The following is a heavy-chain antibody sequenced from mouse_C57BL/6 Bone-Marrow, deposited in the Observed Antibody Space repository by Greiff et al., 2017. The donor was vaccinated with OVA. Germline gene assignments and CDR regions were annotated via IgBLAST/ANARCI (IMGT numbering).Heavy chain of an antibody. D-gene: IGHD2-4*01. V-gene: IGHV5-4*01. CDR2: ISDGGSYT. CDR1: GFTFSSYA. Sequence: EVHLVESGGGLVKPGGSLKLSCAASGFTFSSYAMSWVRQTPEQRLEWVATISDGGSYTYYPDNVKGRCTISRDNAKNNLYLQMSHLKSEDTAMYYCKMITTEYYYAMDYGGQGTSVTVSS. CDR3: KMITTEYYYAMDY. J-gene: IGHJ4*01.